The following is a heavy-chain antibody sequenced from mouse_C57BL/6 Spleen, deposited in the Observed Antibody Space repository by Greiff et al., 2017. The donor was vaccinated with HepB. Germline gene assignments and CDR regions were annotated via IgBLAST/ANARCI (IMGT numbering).Heavy chain of an antibody. Sequence: VQLVESGPELVKPGASVKISCKASGYAFSSSWMNWVKQRPGKGLEWIGRIYPGDGDTNYNGKFKGKATLTADKSSSTAYMQLSSLTSEDSAVYFCARKDGSSMNYFDYWGQGTTLTVSS. CDR1: GYAFSSSW. J-gene: IGHJ2*01. V-gene: IGHV1-82*01. D-gene: IGHD1-1*01. CDR2: IYPGDGDT. CDR3: ARKDGSSMNYFDY.